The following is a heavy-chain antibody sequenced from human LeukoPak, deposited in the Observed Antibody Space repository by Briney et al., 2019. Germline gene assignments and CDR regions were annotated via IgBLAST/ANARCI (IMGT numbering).Heavy chain of an antibody. J-gene: IGHJ4*02. CDR3: ARSARLMKGVVEVTALDD. Sequence: GGSLRLSCEDSGFTFRSYEMSWVRQAPGKGLEWIAYLSSSGSAFSYAGSVKGRFTIARDNAKNSVYLEMNSLRADDTAVYYCARSARLMKGVVEVTALDDWGQGTLVTVSS. D-gene: IGHD3-3*01. V-gene: IGHV3-48*03. CDR2: LSSSGSAF. CDR1: GFTFRSYE.